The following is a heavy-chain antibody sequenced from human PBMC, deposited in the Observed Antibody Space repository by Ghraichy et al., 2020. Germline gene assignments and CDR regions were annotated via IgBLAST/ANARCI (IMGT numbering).Heavy chain of an antibody. D-gene: IGHD3-10*01. J-gene: IGHJ5*02. Sequence: GGSLRLSCAASGFTFDDYAMHWVRQAPGKGLEWVSGISWNSGRIGYADSVKGRFTISRDNAKNSLYLQMNSLRAEDTALYYCTKESNYYGSGSYQNWFDPWGQGTLVTVSS. CDR1: GFTFDDYA. CDR3: TKESNYYGSGSYQNWFDP. V-gene: IGHV3-9*01. CDR2: ISWNSGRI.